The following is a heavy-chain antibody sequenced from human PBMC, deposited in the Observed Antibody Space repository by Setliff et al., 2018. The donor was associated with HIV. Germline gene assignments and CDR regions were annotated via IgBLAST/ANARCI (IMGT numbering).Heavy chain of an antibody. V-gene: IGHV4-4*09. CDR1: SASISNYH. J-gene: IGHJ5*02. CDR2: IYTSGTT. CDR3: AIGDEYPGVFQS. D-gene: IGHD2-2*01. Sequence: SETLSLTCAVSSASISNYHWSWIRQTPGRGLEWIGSIYTSGTTNYNPSLEGRITTSVDLSKNHFSLNLHSVTAADTAVYYCAIGDEYPGVFQSWGQGKVVTVSS.